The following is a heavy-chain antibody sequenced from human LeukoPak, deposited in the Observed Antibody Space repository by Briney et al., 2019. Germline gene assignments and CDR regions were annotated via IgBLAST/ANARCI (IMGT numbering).Heavy chain of an antibody. J-gene: IGHJ4*02. CDR3: ARLYSSSHAFSY. CDR1: GGSISSYY. Sequence: SETLSLTCTVSGGSISSYYWSWIRQPPGKGPEWIGYIYYSGSTNYNPSLKSRVTISVDTSKNQFSLKLSSVTAADTAVYYCARLYSSSHAFSYWGQGTLVTVSS. V-gene: IGHV4-59*01. CDR2: IYYSGST. D-gene: IGHD6-13*01.